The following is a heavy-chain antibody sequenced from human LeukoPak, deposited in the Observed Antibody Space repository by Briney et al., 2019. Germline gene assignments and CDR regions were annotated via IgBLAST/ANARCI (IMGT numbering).Heavy chain of an antibody. CDR2: IYYSGST. J-gene: IGHJ4*02. D-gene: IGHD6-13*01. V-gene: IGHV4-39*01. Sequence: SETLSLTCTVSGGSISSSSYYWGWIRQPPGKGLEWIGSIYYSGSTYYNPSLKSRVTISVDTSKNQFSLKLSSVTAADTAVYYCARHRLYSSPGGYWGQGTLVTVSS. CDR3: ARHRLYSSPGGY. CDR1: GGSISSSSYY.